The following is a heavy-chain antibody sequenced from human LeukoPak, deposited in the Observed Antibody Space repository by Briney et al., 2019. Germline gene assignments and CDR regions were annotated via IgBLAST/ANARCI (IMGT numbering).Heavy chain of an antibody. D-gene: IGHD6-19*01. CDR2: RSGCGGST. V-gene: IGHV3-23*01. J-gene: IGHJ4*02. Sequence: PRGSLRLSCAASRFTFRIYAMSSVRHAPGKGLEGVSHRSGCGGSTYYADSVKGRFTISRDNSKNTLYLQMNRLRDEDTAVYYCAKVMLAVAGHPLDYWGQGTLVTVSS. CDR1: RFTFRIYA. CDR3: AKVMLAVAGHPLDY.